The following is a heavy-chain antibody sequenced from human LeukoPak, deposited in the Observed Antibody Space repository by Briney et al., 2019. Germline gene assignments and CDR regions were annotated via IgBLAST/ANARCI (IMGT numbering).Heavy chain of an antibody. CDR3: ARGLNGGYSYGPPVS. D-gene: IGHD5-18*01. CDR2: IYYSGST. CDR1: GGSISSGGYS. Sequence: PSETLSLTCAVSGGSISSGGYSWSWIRQPPGKGLEWIGYIYYSGSTYYNPSPKSRVTISVDTSKNQFSLKLSSVTAADTAVYYCARGLNGGYSYGPPVSWGQGTLVTVSS. J-gene: IGHJ5*02. V-gene: IGHV4-30-4*07.